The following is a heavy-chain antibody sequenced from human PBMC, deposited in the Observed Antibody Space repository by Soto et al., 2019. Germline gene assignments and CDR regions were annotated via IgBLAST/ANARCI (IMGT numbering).Heavy chain of an antibody. CDR3: ARQKDPYCGGDCFSPVHH. CDR2: INAGNGIA. V-gene: IGHV1-3*01. Sequence: QVHLVQSGAEVKKPGASVKISCKASGYTFINFAVHWVRQAPGQRLEWMGWINAGNGIAKYSPKFQGRVTITRDTSASTPDMEVSSLRSEDTAGYYCARQKDPYCGGDCFSPVHHWGQGALTTVSS. D-gene: IGHD2-21*02. CDR1: GYTFINFA. J-gene: IGHJ5*02.